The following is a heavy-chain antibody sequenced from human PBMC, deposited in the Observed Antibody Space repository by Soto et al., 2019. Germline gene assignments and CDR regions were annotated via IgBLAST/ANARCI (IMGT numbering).Heavy chain of an antibody. CDR3: TTDGGSYA. V-gene: IGHV3-15*01. CDR1: GFTFSNAW. J-gene: IGHJ5*02. CDR2: IKSKTDGGTT. Sequence: LRLSCAASGFTFSNAWMSWVRQAPGKGLEWVGLIKSKTDGGTTDYAAPVKGRFTISRDDSKNTLYLQMNSLKTEDTAVYYCTTDGGSYAWGQGTLVTVSS. D-gene: IGHD1-26*01.